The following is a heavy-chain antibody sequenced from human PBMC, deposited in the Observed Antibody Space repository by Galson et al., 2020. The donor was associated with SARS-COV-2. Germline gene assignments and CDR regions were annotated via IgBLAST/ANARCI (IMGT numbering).Heavy chain of an antibody. J-gene: IGHJ6*03. CDR2: INFGGDT. CDR1: GGSFSGCS. CDR3: ARGRQGVVPSPVLGLGPFYSYYYMDV. V-gene: IGHV4-34*01. D-gene: IGHD2-2*01. Sequence: SETLSLTCAVYGGSFSGCSWTWIRQAPGKGLEWIGEINFGGDTKYRPSLRSRVTLSVDTSKNQFSLKLRSVSAADTALYYCARGRQGVVPSPVLGLGPFYSYYYMDVWGKGTTVTVSS.